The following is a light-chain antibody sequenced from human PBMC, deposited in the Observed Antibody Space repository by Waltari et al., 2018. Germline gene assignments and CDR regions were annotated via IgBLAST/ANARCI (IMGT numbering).Light chain of an antibody. Sequence: DIQMTQSPSTLSASVGDRVTITCRASQKINSWLAWHQQKPGKAPKLLIYKASSLESGVPSRFSGSGSGTEFTLTISSLQPDDCATYYCLQYNGEPRTFGQGTKVEVK. CDR3: LQYNGEPRT. CDR1: QKINSW. J-gene: IGKJ1*01. V-gene: IGKV1-5*03. CDR2: KAS.